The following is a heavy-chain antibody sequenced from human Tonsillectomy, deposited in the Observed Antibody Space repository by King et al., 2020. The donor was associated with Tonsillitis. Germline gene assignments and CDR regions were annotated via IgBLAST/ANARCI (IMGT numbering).Heavy chain of an antibody. CDR1: GFTFSSYT. Sequence: VQLVESGGGFVQPGGSLRLSCVASGFTFSSYTMNWVRQAPGKGLEWVSYISSSSGTIYYADSVKGRFTISRDNAKHSLYLQMNSLRAEDTALYYCARSRDLPFWSGYGEFDYWGQGTLVTVSS. J-gene: IGHJ4*02. CDR2: ISSSSGTI. D-gene: IGHD3-3*01. CDR3: ARSRDLPFWSGYGEFDY. V-gene: IGHV3-48*01.